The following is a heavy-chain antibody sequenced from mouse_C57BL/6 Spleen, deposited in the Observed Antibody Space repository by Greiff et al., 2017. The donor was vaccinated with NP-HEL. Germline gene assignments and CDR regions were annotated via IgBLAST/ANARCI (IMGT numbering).Heavy chain of an antibody. V-gene: IGHV1-52*01. CDR1: GYTFTSYW. CDR3: ARNYERYFDY. J-gene: IGHJ2*01. Sequence: QVQLQQPGAELVRPGSSVKLSCKASGYTFTSYWMHWVKQRPIQGLEWIGNIDPSDSETPYNQKFKDKATLTVDKSSSTAYMQLSSLTSEDSAVYYCARNYERYFDYWGQGTTLTVSS. CDR2: IDPSDSET. D-gene: IGHD1-1*01.